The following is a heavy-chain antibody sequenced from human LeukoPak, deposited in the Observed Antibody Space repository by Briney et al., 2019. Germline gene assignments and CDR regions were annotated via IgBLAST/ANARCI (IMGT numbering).Heavy chain of an antibody. D-gene: IGHD3-22*01. CDR2: ISSNGGST. CDR3: ARGGYYDSSGYYY. Sequence: GGSLRLSCAASGFTFSSYAMHWVRQAPGKGLECVSAISSNGGSTYYANSVKGRFTISRDNSKNTLYLQMGSLRAEDMAVYYCARGGYYDSSGYYYWGQGTLVTVSS. J-gene: IGHJ4*02. CDR1: GFTFSSYA. V-gene: IGHV3-64*01.